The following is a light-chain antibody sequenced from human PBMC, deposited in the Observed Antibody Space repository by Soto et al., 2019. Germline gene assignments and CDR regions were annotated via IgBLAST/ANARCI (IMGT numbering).Light chain of an antibody. CDR3: SSYTNINTGAGV. CDR1: SGDIGSYNR. Sequence: QSALTQPASVSGSPGQSITISCTGTSGDIGSYNRVSWYQQHPGKAPKLIIYEVTDRPSGVSNRFSGSKSGNTASLTISGLQAEDEAEYYCSSYTNINTGAGVFGTGTKVTVL. V-gene: IGLV2-14*01. J-gene: IGLJ1*01. CDR2: EVT.